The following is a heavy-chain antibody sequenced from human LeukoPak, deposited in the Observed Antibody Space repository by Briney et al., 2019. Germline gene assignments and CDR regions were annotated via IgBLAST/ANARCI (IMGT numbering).Heavy chain of an antibody. V-gene: IGHV3-23*01. CDR2: ISGSGGST. J-gene: IGHJ1*01. CDR1: GFTFSSDA. CDR3: AKLGSFSFQY. D-gene: IGHD3-10*01. Sequence: PGGSLRLSYAASGFTFSSDAMSWVRQAPGKGLEWVSGISGSGGSTYHADSVKGRFTISRDNSKNTLYLQMNSLRAEDTAVYYCAKLGSFSFQYWGQGTLVTVSS.